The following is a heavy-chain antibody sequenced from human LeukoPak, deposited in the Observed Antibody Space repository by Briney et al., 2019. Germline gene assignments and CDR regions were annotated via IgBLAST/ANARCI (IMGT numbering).Heavy chain of an antibody. V-gene: IGHV3-48*01. J-gene: IGHJ4*02. Sequence: GGSLRLSCAASEFTFSTYSMNWVRQAPGKGLQWISYISSGSSAIYYADSVKGRFTISRDNAKNPLYLQMNSLRAEDTAVYYCARDFFSGSGSPPGYWGQGTLVTVSS. CDR3: ARDFFSGSGSPPGY. CDR1: EFTFSTYS. D-gene: IGHD3-10*01. CDR2: ISSGSSAI.